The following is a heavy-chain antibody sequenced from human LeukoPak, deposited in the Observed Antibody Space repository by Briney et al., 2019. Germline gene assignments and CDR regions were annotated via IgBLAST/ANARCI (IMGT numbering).Heavy chain of an antibody. V-gene: IGHV3-74*01. D-gene: IGHD6-19*01. CDR1: GFTFSKYW. CDR3: ATKQWLAPPPDS. CDR2: INTDGTVT. J-gene: IGHJ4*02. Sequence: PGGPLRLSCAASGFTFSKYWMLGVRQAPGKGLESVSRINTDGTVTTYADSVKGRFTVSRDNADNTMFLQMNSVRDEDTAVYYCATKQWLAPPPDSWGQGTPVTVSS.